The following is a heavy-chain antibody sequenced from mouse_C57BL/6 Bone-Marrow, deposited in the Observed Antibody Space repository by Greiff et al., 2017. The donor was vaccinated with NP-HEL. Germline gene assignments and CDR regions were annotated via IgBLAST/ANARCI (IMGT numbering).Heavy chain of an antibody. CDR3: ARARWLLQYFDV. CDR2: IYPRSGNT. J-gene: IGHJ1*03. D-gene: IGHD2-3*01. Sequence: VQLQESGAELARPGASVKLSCKASGYTFTSYGISWVKQRTGQGLEWIGEIYPRSGNTYYNEKFEGKATLTADKSSSTAYMELRSLTSEDSAVYFCARARWLLQYFDVWGTGTTVTVSS. V-gene: IGHV1-81*01. CDR1: GYTFTSYG.